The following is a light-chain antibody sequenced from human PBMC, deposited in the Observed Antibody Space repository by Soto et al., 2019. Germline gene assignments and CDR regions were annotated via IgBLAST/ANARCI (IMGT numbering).Light chain of an antibody. J-gene: IGLJ1*01. CDR2: EVR. Sequence: QSVLTQPASLSGSPGQSITISCPGTSSDVGAYDFVSWYQQHPDKAPKLMIYEVRNRPSGVSNRFSGSKSVNTATLTISGLQAEDEADYYCSSYTTSSTRVFGTGTKVTVL. V-gene: IGLV2-14*03. CDR3: SSYTTSSTRV. CDR1: SSDVGAYDF.